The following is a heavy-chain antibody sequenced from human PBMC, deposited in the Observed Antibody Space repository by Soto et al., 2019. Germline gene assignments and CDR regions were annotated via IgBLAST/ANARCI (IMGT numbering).Heavy chain of an antibody. D-gene: IGHD1-26*01. CDR2: ISYDGSNK. Sequence: QVQLVESGGGVVQPGRSLRLSCAASGFTFSSYGMHWVRQAPGKGLEWVAVISYDGSNKYYADSVKGRFTISRDNSKNTLYLQMNSRRAEDTAVYYWAQDRSDPGDYWGQGTLVTVSS. CDR3: AQDRSDPGDY. CDR1: GFTFSSYG. J-gene: IGHJ4*02. V-gene: IGHV3-30*18.